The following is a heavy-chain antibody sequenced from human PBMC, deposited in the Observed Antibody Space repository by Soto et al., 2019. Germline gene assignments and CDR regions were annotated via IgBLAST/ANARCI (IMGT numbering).Heavy chain of an antibody. J-gene: IGHJ4*02. Sequence: PSETLSLTCSVSSASLSSSTYYWSWIRQPPGRGPEWIGSIYYSGNTYYKPSLKSRVSISIDTSRNQFSLKLTSVNAADTGGYYCAPPSPLHYWGPGILVTVXS. V-gene: IGHV4-39*01. CDR1: SASLSSSTYY. CDR3: APPSPLHY. CDR2: IYYSGNT.